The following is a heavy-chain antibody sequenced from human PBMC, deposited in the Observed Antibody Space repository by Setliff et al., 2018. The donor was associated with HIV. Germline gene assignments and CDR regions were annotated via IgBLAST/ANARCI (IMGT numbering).Heavy chain of an antibody. CDR2: IWYDGSNE. V-gene: IGHV3-33*01. CDR1: GFTFSYYD. D-gene: IGHD5-18*01. J-gene: IGHJ4*02. Sequence: LSLSCAASGFTFSYYDMHWVRQAPGKGLEWVALIWYDGSNEYYADSVKGRFTISRDSSKNTLYLQMNNLRAEDTAVYYCAREWDTDMAHLDYWGQGTMVTVSS. CDR3: AREWDTDMAHLDY.